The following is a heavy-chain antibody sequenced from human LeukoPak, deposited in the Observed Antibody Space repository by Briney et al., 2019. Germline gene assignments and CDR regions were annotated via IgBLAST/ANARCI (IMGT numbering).Heavy chain of an antibody. D-gene: IGHD6-19*01. CDR3: ARQKIAVAGIDY. Sequence: SETLSLTCTVSGGSISSSSYYWGWIRQPPGKGLEWIGSIYYSGSTYYNPSLKSRVTISVDTSKNQFSLKLSSVTAADTAVYYCARQKIAVAGIDYWGQGTLVTVSS. J-gene: IGHJ4*02. CDR1: GGSISSSSYY. CDR2: IYYSGST. V-gene: IGHV4-39*01.